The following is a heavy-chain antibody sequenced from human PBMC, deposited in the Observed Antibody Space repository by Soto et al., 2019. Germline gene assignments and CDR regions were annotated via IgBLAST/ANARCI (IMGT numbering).Heavy chain of an antibody. CDR1: GGSVRSDPYY. CDR2: THYSGST. CDR3: ARLSSGIDAFDI. D-gene: IGHD6-19*01. Sequence: SETLSLTCTVPGGSVRSDPYYWSWIRQPPGKGLEWIGFTHYSGSTKYNPSLKSRVSISVETSKNQFSLKLSSVTAADTALYYCARLSSGIDAFDIWGQGTMVTV. V-gene: IGHV4-61*01. J-gene: IGHJ3*02.